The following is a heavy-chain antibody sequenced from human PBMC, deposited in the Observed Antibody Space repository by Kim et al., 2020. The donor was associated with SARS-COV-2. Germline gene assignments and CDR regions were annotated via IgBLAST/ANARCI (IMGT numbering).Heavy chain of an antibody. CDR2: IDPSDSYT. Sequence: GESLKISCKGSGYSFTSYWISWVRQMPGKGLEWMGRIDPSDSYTNYSPSFQGHVTISADKSISTAYLQWSSLKASDTAMYYCARDLVVVVPAAIGSDSYYGMDVWGQGTTVTVSS. J-gene: IGHJ6*02. CDR3: ARDLVVVVPAAIGSDSYYGMDV. V-gene: IGHV5-10-1*01. CDR1: GYSFTSYW. D-gene: IGHD2-2*01.